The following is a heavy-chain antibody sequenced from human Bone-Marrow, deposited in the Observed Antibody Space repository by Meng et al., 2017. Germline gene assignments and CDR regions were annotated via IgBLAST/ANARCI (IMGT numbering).Heavy chain of an antibody. D-gene: IGHD3-10*01. CDR2: ISSSGSTI. CDR3: ARDLSLYYYGSGSGDY. V-gene: IGHV3-48*03. Sequence: GESLKISCAASGFTFSSYEMNWVRQAPGKGLEWVSYISSSGSTIYYADSVKGRFTISRDNAKNSLYLQMNSLRAEDTAVYYCARDLSLYYYGSGSGDYWGQGTLVTVSS. J-gene: IGHJ4*02. CDR1: GFTFSSYE.